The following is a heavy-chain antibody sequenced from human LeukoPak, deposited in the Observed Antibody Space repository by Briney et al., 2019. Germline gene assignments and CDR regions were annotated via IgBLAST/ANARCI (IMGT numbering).Heavy chain of an antibody. CDR2: FDPKDGET. V-gene: IGHV1-24*01. D-gene: IGHD2-15*01. CDR3: ATVRDCSGGSCYTVPTPDYFDY. CDR1: GYTLTELS. J-gene: IGHJ4*02. Sequence: ASVKVSCKVSGYTLTELSMHWVRQAPGKGLEWMGGFDPKDGETIYAQKFQGRVTMTEDTSTDTAYMELSSLRSEDTAVYYCATVRDCSGGSCYTVPTPDYFDYWGQGTLVTVSS.